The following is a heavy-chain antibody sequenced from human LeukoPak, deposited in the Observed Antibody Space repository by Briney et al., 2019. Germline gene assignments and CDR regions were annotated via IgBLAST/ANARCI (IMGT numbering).Heavy chain of an antibody. CDR3: ARARLYDSSGYYPRAFDY. J-gene: IGHJ4*02. CDR2: IKQDGSEK. CDR1: GFTFSSYW. D-gene: IGHD3-22*01. Sequence: GGSLRLSCEASGFTFSSYWMSWVRQAPGKGLEWVANIKQDGSEKYYVDSVKGRFTISRDNAKNSLYLQMNSLRAEDTAVYYCARARLYDSSGYYPRAFDYWGQGTLVTVSS. V-gene: IGHV3-7*01.